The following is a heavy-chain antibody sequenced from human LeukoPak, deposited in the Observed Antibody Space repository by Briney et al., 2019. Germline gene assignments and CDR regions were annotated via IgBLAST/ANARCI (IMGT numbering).Heavy chain of an antibody. V-gene: IGHV4-34*01. D-gene: IGHD6-6*01. CDR3: ARGGIAARRGWSY. J-gene: IGHJ4*02. CDR2: INHSGST. CDR1: GGSFSGYY. Sequence: ASETLSLTCAVYGGSFSGYYWSWIRQPPGKGLEWIGEINHSGSTNYNPSLKSRVTISVDTSKNQFSLKLSSVTAADTAVYYCARGGIAARRGWSYWGQGTLVTVSS.